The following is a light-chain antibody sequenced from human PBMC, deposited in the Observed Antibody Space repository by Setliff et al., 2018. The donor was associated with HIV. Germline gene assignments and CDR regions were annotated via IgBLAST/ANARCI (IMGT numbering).Light chain of an antibody. CDR3: QVWDSSSDHHV. CDR1: NIGSKS. Sequence: PPSVSVAPGKTARITCGGNNIGSKSVHWYQQKPGQAPVLVVYDDNDRPSGIPERFSASNSGNTATLTISRVEAGDEADYYCQVWDSSSDHHVFGTGTKVTVL. V-gene: IGLV3-21*03. J-gene: IGLJ1*01. CDR2: DDN.